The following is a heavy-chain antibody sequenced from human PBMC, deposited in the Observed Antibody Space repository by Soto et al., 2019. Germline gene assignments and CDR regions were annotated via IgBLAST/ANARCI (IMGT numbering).Heavy chain of an antibody. CDR1: GFTFSSYA. CDR3: AKDGGDYTGNWFDP. J-gene: IGHJ5*02. CDR2: ISGSGGTT. Sequence: PGGSLRLSCAASGFTFSSYAMSWVRQAPGKGLEWVSAISGSGGTTYYADSVKGRFTISRDNSKNTLYLQMNSLRAEDTAVYYCAKDGGDYTGNWFDPWGQGTLVTVSS. D-gene: IGHD4-17*01. V-gene: IGHV3-23*01.